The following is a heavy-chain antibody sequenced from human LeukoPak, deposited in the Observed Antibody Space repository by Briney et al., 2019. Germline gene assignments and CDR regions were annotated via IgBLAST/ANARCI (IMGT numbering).Heavy chain of an antibody. V-gene: IGHV1-2*02. J-gene: IGHJ4*02. CDR1: GYTFTSYD. Sequence: ASVKVSCKASGYTFTSYDINWVRQATGQGLEWMGWINPNSGGTNYAQKFQGRVTMTRDTSISTAYMELSRLRSDDTAVYYCARGSSSWYPWWVYWGQGTLVTVSS. CDR2: INPNSGGT. D-gene: IGHD6-13*01. CDR3: ARGSSSWYPWWVY.